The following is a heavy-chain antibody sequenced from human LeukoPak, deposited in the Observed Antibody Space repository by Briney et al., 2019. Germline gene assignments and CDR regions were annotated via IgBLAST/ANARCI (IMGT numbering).Heavy chain of an antibody. D-gene: IGHD3-22*01. CDR3: AKDRNYYDSSGYFDY. V-gene: IGHV3-23*01. CDR2: ISGSGGTT. J-gene: IGHJ4*02. CDR1: GFTFSTYV. Sequence: GGSLRLSCVASGFTFSTYVMSWVRQAPGKGLEWVSAISGSGGTTYYADSVKGRFTISRDNSKNTLYLQMNSLRAEDTAVYYCAKDRNYYDSSGYFDYWGQGTLVTVSS.